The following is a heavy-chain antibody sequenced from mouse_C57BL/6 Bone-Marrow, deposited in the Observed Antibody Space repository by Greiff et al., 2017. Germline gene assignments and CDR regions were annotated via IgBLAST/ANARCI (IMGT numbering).Heavy chain of an antibody. Sequence: EVNVVESGGGLVQPGESLKLSCESNEYEFPSHDMSWVRKTPEKRLELVAAINSDGGSTYYPATMERRFIISRANTKKTLYLQMSSLRSEDTALYYCARQRGSQSPFDYWGQGTTRTVSS. J-gene: IGHJ2*01. CDR1: EYEFPSHD. V-gene: IGHV5-2*01. CDR3: ARQRGSQSPFDY. CDR2: INSDGGST.